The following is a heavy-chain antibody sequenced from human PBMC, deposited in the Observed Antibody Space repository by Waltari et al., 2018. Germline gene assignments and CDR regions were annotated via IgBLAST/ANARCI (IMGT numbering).Heavy chain of an antibody. CDR3: ARSSVLAQLVPPTLDY. CDR1: GGSITRVVYS. J-gene: IGHJ4*02. Sequence: QLQLLESGSGLVKPSQNLSRTCAVYGGSITRVVYSWSWIRQPPGKGLEWIGYMYHSGSTYYNPSLKSRVTISVDRSKNQFSLRLSSVTAADTAVYYCARSSVLAQLVPPTLDYWGQGTLVTVSS. D-gene: IGHD6-6*01. V-gene: IGHV4-30-2*01. CDR2: MYHSGST.